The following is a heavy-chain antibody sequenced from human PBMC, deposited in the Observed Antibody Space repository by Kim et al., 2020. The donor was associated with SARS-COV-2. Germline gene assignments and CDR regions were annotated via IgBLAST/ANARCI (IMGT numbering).Heavy chain of an antibody. Sequence: GGSLRLSCAASGFTFDDYAMHWVRQAPGKGLEWVSGISWNSGSIGYADSVKGRFTISRDNAKNSLYLQMNSLRAEDTALYYCAKERSSSSRGPKDVMDV. CDR3: AKERSSSSRGPKDVMDV. D-gene: IGHD6-6*01. J-gene: IGHJ6*01. V-gene: IGHV3-9*01. CDR1: GFTFDDYA. CDR2: ISWNSGSI.